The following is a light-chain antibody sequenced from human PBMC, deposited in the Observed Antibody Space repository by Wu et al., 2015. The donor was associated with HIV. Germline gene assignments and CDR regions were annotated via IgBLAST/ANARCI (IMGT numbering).Light chain of an antibody. Sequence: EIVMTQSPATLSVSPGERATLSCRASQTVGSNLAWYRQKPGQTPRLLIYGASTRATGIPARFSGSGSGTAFTLTISSLQSEDFAVYYCQQYRDWSWTFGQGTKVEIK. CDR1: QTVGSN. J-gene: IGKJ1*01. CDR2: GAS. CDR3: QQYRDWSWT. V-gene: IGKV3-15*01.